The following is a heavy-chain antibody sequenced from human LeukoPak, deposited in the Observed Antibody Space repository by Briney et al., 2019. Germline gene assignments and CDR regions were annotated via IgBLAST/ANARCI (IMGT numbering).Heavy chain of an antibody. CDR3: AKETGLLWFGELLAPDY. CDR1: GFTFSSYG. V-gene: IGHV3-30*18. Sequence: PGGSLRLSCAASGFTFSSYGMHWVRQAPGKGLEWVAVISYDGSNKYYADSVKGRFTISRDKSKNTLYLQMNSLRAEDTAVYYCAKETGLLWFGELLAPDYWGQGTLVTVSS. J-gene: IGHJ4*02. D-gene: IGHD3-10*01. CDR2: ISYDGSNK.